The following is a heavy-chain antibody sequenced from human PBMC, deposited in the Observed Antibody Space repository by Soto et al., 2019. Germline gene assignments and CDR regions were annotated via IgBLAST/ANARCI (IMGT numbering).Heavy chain of an antibody. D-gene: IGHD2-2*01. V-gene: IGHV5-10-1*01. CDR3: ARSLLVVAVAEDHYGMDV. CDR1: GFTFNNYC. CDR2: IDPTDSET. J-gene: IGHJ6*02. Sequence: GESLKISCKGSGFTFNNYCISWVRQMPGKGLEWMGRIDPTDSETIYTPSFRGHVTISVDKSINTAYLHWSSLRASDTAMYYCARSLLVVAVAEDHYGMDVRGQGTTVTVSS.